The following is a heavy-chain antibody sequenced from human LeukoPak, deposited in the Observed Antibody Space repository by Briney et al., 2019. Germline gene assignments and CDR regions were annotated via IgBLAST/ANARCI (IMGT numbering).Heavy chain of an antibody. D-gene: IGHD5-18*01. V-gene: IGHV7-4-1*02. CDR3: AREPQMDTAMVSPDY. CDR1: GYTFTSYA. CDR2: INTNTGNP. Sequence: GASVKVSCKASGYTFTSYAMNWVRQAPGQGLEWMGWINTNTGNPTYAQGFTGRFVFSLDTSVSTAYLQISSLKAEDTAVYYCAREPQMDTAMVSPDYWGQGTLVTVSS. J-gene: IGHJ4*02.